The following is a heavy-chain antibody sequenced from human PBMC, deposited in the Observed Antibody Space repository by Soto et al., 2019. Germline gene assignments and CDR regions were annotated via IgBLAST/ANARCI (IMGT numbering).Heavy chain of an antibody. CDR3: ARRRYAKPGGVFDY. Sequence: ALETLSLTCTVSGGSISSGDYYWSWIRQPPGKGLEWIGYIYYSGSTYYNPSLKSRVTISVDTSKNQFSLKLSSVTAADTAVYYCARRRYAKPGGVFDYWGQGTLVTVSS. J-gene: IGHJ4*02. D-gene: IGHD2-2*01. V-gene: IGHV4-30-4*01. CDR2: IYYSGST. CDR1: GGSISSGDYY.